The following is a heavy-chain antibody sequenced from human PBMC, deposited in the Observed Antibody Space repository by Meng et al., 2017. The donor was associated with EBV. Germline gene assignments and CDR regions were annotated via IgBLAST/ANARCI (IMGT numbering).Heavy chain of an antibody. J-gene: IGHJ4*02. CDR3: ARDFCGGDCYLFDY. CDR1: GYTFTSYY. D-gene: IGHD2-21*01. CDR2: INPSGGST. V-gene: IGHV1-46*01. Sequence: QVELVESGAEVKKPGGSLKVSCKASGYTFTSYYMHWVRQAPGQGLEWMVIINPSGGSTSYAQKFQGRVTMTRDTSTSTVYMELSSLRSEDTAVYYCARDFCGGDCYLFDYWGQGTLVTVSS.